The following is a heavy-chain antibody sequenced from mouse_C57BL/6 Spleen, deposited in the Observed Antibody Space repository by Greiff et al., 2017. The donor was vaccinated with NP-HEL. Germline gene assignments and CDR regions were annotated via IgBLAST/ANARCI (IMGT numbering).Heavy chain of an antibody. Sequence: EVNLVESGPGMVKPSQSLSLTCTVTGYSITSGYDWHWIRHFPGNKLEWMGYISYSGSTNYNPSLKSRISITHDTSKNHFFLKLNSVTTEDTATYYCARGAGSYFDYWGQGTTLTVSS. CDR3: ARGAGSYFDY. V-gene: IGHV3-1*01. CDR2: ISYSGST. J-gene: IGHJ2*01. CDR1: GYSITSGYD. D-gene: IGHD3-3*01.